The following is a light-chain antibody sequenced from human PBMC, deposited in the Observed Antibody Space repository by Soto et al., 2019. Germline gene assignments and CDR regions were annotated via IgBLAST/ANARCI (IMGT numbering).Light chain of an antibody. CDR2: EVN. CDR3: CSYAGSDTWA. CDR1: RSDVGNYNL. J-gene: IGLJ3*02. Sequence: QAVVTQPASVSGSPGQSITISCAGTRSDVGNYNLVSWYQQHPGKAPKLMIYEVNKRPSGVSNRFSGSKSGNTASLTISGLQAEDEADYYCCSYAGSDTWAFGGGTKLTVL. V-gene: IGLV2-23*02.